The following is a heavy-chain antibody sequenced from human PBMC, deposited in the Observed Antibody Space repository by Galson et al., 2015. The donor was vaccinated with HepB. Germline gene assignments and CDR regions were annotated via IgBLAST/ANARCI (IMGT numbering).Heavy chain of an antibody. CDR3: AREQRGYYYDSSGQNPFDY. CDR1: GFTFSSYS. V-gene: IGHV3-21*01. J-gene: IGHJ4*02. D-gene: IGHD3-22*01. CDR2: ISSSSSYI. Sequence: SLRLSCAASGFTFSSYSMNWVRQAPGKGLEWVSSISSSSSYIYYADSVKGRFTISRDNAKNSLYLQMNSLRAEDTAVYYCAREQRGYYYDSSGQNPFDYWGQRTLVTVSS.